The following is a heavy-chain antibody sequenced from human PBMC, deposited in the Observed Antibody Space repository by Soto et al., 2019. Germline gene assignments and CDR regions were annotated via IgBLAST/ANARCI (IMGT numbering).Heavy chain of an antibody. Sequence: QVQLVESGGGVVQPGRSLRLSCVASGFSFSSYARHGVRQAPGKGLEWVAVISYDGSNQHYADSVKGRFTISRDHSKNTLYMPMNSLRAEDTAVYHCAKARSGRWSLDYWGQGTLVTVSS. V-gene: IGHV3-30*18. D-gene: IGHD6-25*01. CDR2: ISYDGSNQ. CDR3: AKARSGRWSLDY. J-gene: IGHJ4*02. CDR1: GFSFSSYA.